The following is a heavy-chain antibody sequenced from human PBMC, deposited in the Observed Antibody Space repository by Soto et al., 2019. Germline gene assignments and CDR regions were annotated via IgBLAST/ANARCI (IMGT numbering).Heavy chain of an antibody. Sequence: EVQLVQSGAEVKKPGESLKISCKGSGYSFTRYWIGWLRQMPGKGLEGMGIMYPGDSDTRYSPSFQGQVTIPAEKSIRPAYLPWSCLKASDTAMYYRERSPMIGRLRPSGMDVWGQGTTVTVSS. J-gene: IGHJ6*02. CDR2: MYPGDSDT. D-gene: IGHD3-22*01. CDR3: ERSPMIGRLRPSGMDV. CDR1: GYSFTRYW. V-gene: IGHV5-51*01.